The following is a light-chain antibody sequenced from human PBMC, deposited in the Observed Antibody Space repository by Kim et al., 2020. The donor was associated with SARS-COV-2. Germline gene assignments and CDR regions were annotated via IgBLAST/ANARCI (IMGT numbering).Light chain of an antibody. CDR1: QSISRL. CDR3: QQSHSTPYT. J-gene: IGKJ2*01. CDR2: TTS. V-gene: IGKV1-39*01. Sequence: ASKGDRVTILGRASQSISRLLHWYQQKPGKAPNLRIHTTSRLQSGAPSRFSGSGSGTEFALTIASLQPEDFATYHCQQSHSTPYTFGQGTKLEI.